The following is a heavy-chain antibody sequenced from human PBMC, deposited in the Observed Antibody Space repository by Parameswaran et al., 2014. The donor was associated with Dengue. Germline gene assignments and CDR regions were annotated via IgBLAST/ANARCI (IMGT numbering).Heavy chain of an antibody. V-gene: IGHV4-34*01. CDR2: INHSGST. D-gene: IGHD7-27*01. Sequence: RWIRQPPGKGLEWIGEINHSGSTNYNPSLKSRVTISVDTSKNQFSLKLSSVTAADTAVYYCARGPGDYYYYYGMDVWGQGTTVTVSS. CDR3: ARGPGDYYYYYGMDV. J-gene: IGHJ6*02.